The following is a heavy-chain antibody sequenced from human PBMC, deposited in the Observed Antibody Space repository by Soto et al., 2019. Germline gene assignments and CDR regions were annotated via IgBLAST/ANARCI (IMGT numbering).Heavy chain of an antibody. CDR2: ISGSGGST. V-gene: IGHV3-23*01. CDR3: AKDLVHMYYYYYYGMDV. J-gene: IGHJ6*02. Sequence: GGSLRLSCAASGFTFSSYAMSWVRQAPGKGLEWVSAISGSGGSTYYADSVKGRFTISRDNSKNTLYLQMNSLRAEDTAVYYCAKDLVHMYYYYYYGMDVWGQGTTVTVSS. CDR1: GFTFSSYA.